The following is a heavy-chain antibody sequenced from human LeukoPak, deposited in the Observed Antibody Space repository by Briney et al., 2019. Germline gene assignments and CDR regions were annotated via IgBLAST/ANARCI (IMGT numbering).Heavy chain of an antibody. J-gene: IGHJ4*02. D-gene: IGHD6-19*01. Sequence: SVKVSCKASGGTFSSYAISWVRQAPGQGLEWMGGIIPIFGTANYAQKFQGRVTITTDESTSTAYMELSSLRSEDTAVYYCARSLIAVAGEQTTPYYFDYWGQGTLVTVSS. CDR1: GGTFSSYA. CDR3: ARSLIAVAGEQTTPYYFDY. V-gene: IGHV1-69*05. CDR2: IIPIFGTA.